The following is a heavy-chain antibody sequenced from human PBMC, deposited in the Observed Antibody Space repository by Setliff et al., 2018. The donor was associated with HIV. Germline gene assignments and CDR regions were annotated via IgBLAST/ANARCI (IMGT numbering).Heavy chain of an antibody. CDR3: ARQGRPGDFDS. D-gene: IGHD7-27*01. CDR1: GGSLSSSNYY. Sequence: SETLSLTCTVSGGSLSSSNYYCGWIRQPPGKGLEWIGSIYYSGNTYYNPSLKSRVTISGDTSKKQFSLKLRAVTAADSAVYYCARQGRPGDFDSWGQRTLVTDSS. CDR2: IYYSGNT. J-gene: IGHJ4*02. V-gene: IGHV4-39*01.